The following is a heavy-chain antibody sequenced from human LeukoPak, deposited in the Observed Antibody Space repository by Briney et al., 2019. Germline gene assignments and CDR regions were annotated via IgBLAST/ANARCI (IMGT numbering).Heavy chain of an antibody. CDR2: INPNSGGT. Sequence: ASVKVSCKASGYNFTGYYLHWVRQAPGQGLEWMGWINPNSGGTNYAQKFQGRVTMTRDTSISTAYMELSRLRSDDTAVYYCARFSRDYSSSWSFDYWGQGTLVTVSS. CDR1: GYNFTGYY. D-gene: IGHD6-13*01. CDR3: ARFSRDYSSSWSFDY. J-gene: IGHJ4*02. V-gene: IGHV1-2*02.